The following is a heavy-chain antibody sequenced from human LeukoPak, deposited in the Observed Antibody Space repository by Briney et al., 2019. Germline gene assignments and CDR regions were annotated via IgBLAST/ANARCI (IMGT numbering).Heavy chain of an antibody. Sequence: GGSLRLSCAASGFTFSSYSMNWVRQAPGEGLEWVSSISSSSSYIYYADSVKGRFTISRDNAKNSLYLQMNSLRAEDTAVYYCAREIRRAFDIWGQGTMVTVSS. J-gene: IGHJ3*02. CDR3: AREIRRAFDI. V-gene: IGHV3-21*01. CDR1: GFTFSSYS. CDR2: ISSSSSYI.